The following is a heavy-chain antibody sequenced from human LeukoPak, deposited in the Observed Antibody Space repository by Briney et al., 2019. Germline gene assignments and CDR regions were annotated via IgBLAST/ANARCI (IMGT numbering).Heavy chain of an antibody. CDR3: AKDGHCPDSICPTNIAVAGYVDS. CDR1: GFTFSIYT. Sequence: GGSLRLSCAASGFTFSIYTMNWVRQAPGKGLEWVSIINYNGRNTYYADSEKGRFTISRDNSKNMVYLQMNRLRAEDTAIYYCAKDGHCPDSICPTNIAVAGYVDSWGQGTLVTVSS. D-gene: IGHD6-19*01. V-gene: IGHV3-23*01. J-gene: IGHJ4*02. CDR2: INYNGRNT.